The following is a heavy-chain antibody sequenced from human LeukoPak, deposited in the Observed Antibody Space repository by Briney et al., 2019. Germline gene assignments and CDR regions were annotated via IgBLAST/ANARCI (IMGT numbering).Heavy chain of an antibody. J-gene: IGHJ4*02. Sequence: GGSLRLSCTASGFTFSNYGMHWVRQAPGKGLEWMATISYDGNNNYYTYSVKGRFTVSRDNSKNTLYLQMNSLRGEDTGVYYCARDRGGNEFDYWGQGTLATVSS. CDR1: GFTFSNYG. CDR3: ARDRGGNEFDY. D-gene: IGHD4-23*01. V-gene: IGHV3-30*03. CDR2: ISYDGNNN.